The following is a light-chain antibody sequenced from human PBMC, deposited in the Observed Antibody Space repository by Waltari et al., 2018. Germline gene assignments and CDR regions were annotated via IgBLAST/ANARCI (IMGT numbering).Light chain of an antibody. CDR3: QQYYDWPPYT. CDR2: GAS. CDR1: QTVDRH. Sequence: EIVMTQSPATLSVSPGDAATLSCRASQTVDRHLAWYQQRPGQAPRLLIYGASTRATGIPVRFSGSGSGTEFTLTISSLQSEDFALYYCQQYYDWPPYTFGQGTKLEIK. V-gene: IGKV3-15*01. J-gene: IGKJ2*01.